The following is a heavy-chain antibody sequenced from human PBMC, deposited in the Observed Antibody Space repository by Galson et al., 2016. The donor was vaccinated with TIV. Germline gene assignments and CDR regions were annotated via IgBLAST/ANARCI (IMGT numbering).Heavy chain of an antibody. CDR1: GGSISSYY. V-gene: IGHV4-59*01. J-gene: IGHJ2*01. Sequence: ETLSLTCTVSGGSISSYYWSWIRQPPGKELEWIGFIHHSGSTNYKPSLKSRVTVSVDTSKNQFSLQLRSATAADTAVYYCARVMSATLLFFELWGRGTLVTVSS. CDR2: IHHSGST. CDR3: ARVMSATLLFFEL. D-gene: IGHD2/OR15-2a*01.